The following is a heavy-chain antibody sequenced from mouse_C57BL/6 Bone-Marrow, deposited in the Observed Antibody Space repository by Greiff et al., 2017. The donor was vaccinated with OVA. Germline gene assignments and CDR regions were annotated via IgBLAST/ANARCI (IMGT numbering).Heavy chain of an antibody. J-gene: IGHJ3*01. CDR1: GSTFTDYY. V-gene: IGHV1-19*01. D-gene: IGHD1-1*01. CDR3: ARGGIDYGSSPDAY. Sequence: EVQLQQSGPVLVKPGASVKMSCKASGSTFTDYYMNWVKQSHGKSLEWIGGINPYNGGTSYNQQFKGKATLTVDKSSITACMELNSLTSEDSAVYYCARGGIDYGSSPDAYWGQGTLVTVSA. CDR2: INPYNGGT.